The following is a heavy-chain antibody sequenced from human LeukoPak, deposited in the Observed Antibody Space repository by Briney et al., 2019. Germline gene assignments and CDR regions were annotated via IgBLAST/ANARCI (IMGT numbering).Heavy chain of an antibody. J-gene: IGHJ4*02. D-gene: IGHD6-13*01. CDR2: ISRNGGST. Sequence: GGSLRHACAGSGFTFSTFAMQWVRQAPGKGLEYVSGISRNGGSTYYADSVKGRFTISRDNSKNTLYLQMGSLRAEDMAVYYCARQAAGVVYWGQGTLVTVYS. V-gene: IGHV3-64*02. CDR3: ARQAAGVVY. CDR1: GFTFSTFA.